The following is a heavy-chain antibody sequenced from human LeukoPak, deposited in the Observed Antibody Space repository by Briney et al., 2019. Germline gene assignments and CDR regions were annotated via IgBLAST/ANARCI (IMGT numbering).Heavy chain of an antibody. Sequence: ASVKVSCKASGYTFTSHAMHWVRQAPGQRLEWMGWINTGNGNTKYSQKFQGRVTITRDTPASTAYMELSSLRSEDTAVYYCARESGITGFDYWGQGTLVTVSS. CDR3: ARESGITGFDY. CDR1: GYTFTSHA. J-gene: IGHJ4*02. CDR2: INTGNGNT. D-gene: IGHD1-7*01. V-gene: IGHV1-3*04.